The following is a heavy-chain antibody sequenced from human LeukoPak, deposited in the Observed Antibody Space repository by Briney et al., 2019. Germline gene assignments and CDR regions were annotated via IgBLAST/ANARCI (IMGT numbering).Heavy chain of an antibody. Sequence: TGRSLRLSRAASGVTLTSYAIHGGPQAPGKGLGRVAVISYHVSDKYYVDSVKGRFTVPRDNSKNMLYLQMNSLRAEDTAVYYCARDFRYCDSTSCYEFDYWGQGTLVTVS. CDR1: GVTLTSYA. CDR3: ARDFRYCDSTSCYEFDY. CDR2: ISYHVSDK. V-gene: IGHV3-30-3*01. D-gene: IGHD2-2*01. J-gene: IGHJ4*02.